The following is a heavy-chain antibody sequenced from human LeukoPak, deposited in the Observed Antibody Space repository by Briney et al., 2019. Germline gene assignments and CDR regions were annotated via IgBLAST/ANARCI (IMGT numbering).Heavy chain of an antibody. CDR2: IYYSGST. D-gene: IGHD6-19*01. J-gene: IGHJ6*03. V-gene: IGHV4-59*01. Sequence: PSETLSLTCSVSGDSISNYYWSWIRQSAGKGLEWIGYIYYSGSTNYNPSLKSRVTISVDTSKNQFSLKLSSVTAADTAVYYCARGYSSGWGTSYYYYYYMDVWGKGTTVTVSS. CDR3: ARGYSSGWGTSYYYYYYMDV. CDR1: GDSISNYY.